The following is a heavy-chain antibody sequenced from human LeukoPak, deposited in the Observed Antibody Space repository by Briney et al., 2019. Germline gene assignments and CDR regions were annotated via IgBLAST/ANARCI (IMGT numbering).Heavy chain of an antibody. CDR2: IWYDGSNK. J-gene: IGHJ6*03. CDR1: GFTFSSYA. D-gene: IGHD3-3*01. CDR3: ARGGYDFWSGYDYYYMDV. V-gene: IGHV3-33*01. Sequence: GGSLRLSCAASGFTFSSYAMHWVRQAPGKGLEWVAVIWYDGSNKYYADSVKGRFTISRDNSKNTLYLQMNSLRAEDTAVYYCARGGYDFWSGYDYYYMDVWGKGTTVTVSS.